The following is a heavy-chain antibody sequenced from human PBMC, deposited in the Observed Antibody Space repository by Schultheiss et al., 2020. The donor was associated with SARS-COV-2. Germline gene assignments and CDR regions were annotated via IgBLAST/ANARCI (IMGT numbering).Heavy chain of an antibody. CDR2: IIPILGIA. V-gene: IGHV1-69*02. CDR1: GGTFSSYT. D-gene: IGHD7-27*01. CDR3: AIGLGWFDP. J-gene: IGHJ5*02. Sequence: SVKVSCKASGGTFSSYTISWVRQAPGQGLEWMGRIIPILGIANYAQKFQGRVTITADKSTSTAYMELRSLRSDDMGVYYCAIGLGWFDPWGQGTLVTVSS.